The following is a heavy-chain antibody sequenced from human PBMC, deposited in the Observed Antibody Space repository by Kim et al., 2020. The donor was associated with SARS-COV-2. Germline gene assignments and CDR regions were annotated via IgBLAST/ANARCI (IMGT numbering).Heavy chain of an antibody. V-gene: IGHV1-8*01. CDR2: MNPNSGNT. D-gene: IGHD2-15*01. CDR1: GYTFTSYD. CDR3: ARNSVVSRYFDY. Sequence: ASVKVSCKASGYTFTSYDINWVRQASGQGLEWMGWMNPNSGNTGSAQKFQGRVTMTRNTSTSTAYMELSSLRPEDTAVYYCARNSVVSRYFDYLGQGTLVTVSS. J-gene: IGHJ4*02.